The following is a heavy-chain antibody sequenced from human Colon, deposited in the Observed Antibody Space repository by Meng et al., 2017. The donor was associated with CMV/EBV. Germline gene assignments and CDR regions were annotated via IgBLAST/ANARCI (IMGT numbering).Heavy chain of an antibody. CDR1: GFTFSSYS. J-gene: IGHJ3*02. V-gene: IGHV3-21*01. CDR2: ISSSSSYI. CDR3: ARVQPGGAFDI. Sequence: GESLKISCAASGFTFSSYSMNWVRQAPGKGLEWVSSISSSSSYIYYADSVKGRFTISRDNAKNSLYLQMNSLRAEDTAVYYCARVQPGGAFDIWGQGTMVTVSS. D-gene: IGHD2-15*01.